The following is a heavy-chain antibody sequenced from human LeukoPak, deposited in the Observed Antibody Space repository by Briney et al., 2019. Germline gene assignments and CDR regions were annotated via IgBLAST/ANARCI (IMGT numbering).Heavy chain of an antibody. D-gene: IGHD3-10*01. Sequence: GGSLRLSCAASGFTFSDYYMSWIRQAPGKGLEWVSYISSSSSYTNYADSVKGRFTISRDNAKNSLYLQMNSLRAEDTAVYYCARGITMVRGPPRDYYYYYGMHVWGKGTTVTVSS. CDR1: GFTFSDYY. J-gene: IGHJ6*04. CDR3: ARGITMVRGPPRDYYYYYGMHV. CDR2: ISSSSSYT. V-gene: IGHV3-11*06.